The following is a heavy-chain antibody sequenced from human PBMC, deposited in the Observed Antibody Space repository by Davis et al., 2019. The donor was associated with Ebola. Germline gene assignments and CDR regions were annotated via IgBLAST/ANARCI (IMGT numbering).Heavy chain of an antibody. CDR1: GFTFDDYA. CDR2: ISWNSGSI. CDR3: AKDARGQHGPIDY. Sequence: PGGSLRLSCAASGFTFDDYAMHWVRQAPGKGLEWVSGISWNSGSIGYADSVKGRFTISRDNAKNSLYLQMNSLRAEDTALYYCAKDARGQHGPIDYWGQGTLVTVSS. J-gene: IGHJ4*02. V-gene: IGHV3-9*01. D-gene: IGHD6-13*01.